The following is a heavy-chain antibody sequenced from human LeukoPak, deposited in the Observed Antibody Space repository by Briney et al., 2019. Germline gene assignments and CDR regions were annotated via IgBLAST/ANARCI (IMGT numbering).Heavy chain of an antibody. CDR1: GFTFSNYA. D-gene: IGHD5-12*01. J-gene: IGHJ4*02. Sequence: GGSLRLSCAASGFTFSNYAMNWVRQAPGKGLEYVSSISSNGGSTYYADSVKGRFTISRDNSKNTLFLQMSSLRTEDTAVYYCASPYSGYDYNFDHWGQGTLVTVSS. V-gene: IGHV3-64D*06. CDR3: ASPYSGYDYNFDH. CDR2: ISSNGGST.